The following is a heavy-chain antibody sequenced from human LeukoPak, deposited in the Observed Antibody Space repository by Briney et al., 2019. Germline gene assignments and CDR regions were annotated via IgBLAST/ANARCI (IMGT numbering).Heavy chain of an antibody. D-gene: IGHD3-10*01. CDR1: GGSFNTYF. CDR2: ISHSGFT. J-gene: IGHJ4*01. CDR3: ARGIFAGVRGVLGY. Sequence: SETLSLTCAVSGGSFNTYFWNWIRQSPGKGLEWIGEISHSGFTNYNLSLKTRVSMSIDTSKNQFYLNLTSVTAADTAVYYCARGIFAGVRGVLGYWGQDPWSPSPQ. V-gene: IGHV4-34*01.